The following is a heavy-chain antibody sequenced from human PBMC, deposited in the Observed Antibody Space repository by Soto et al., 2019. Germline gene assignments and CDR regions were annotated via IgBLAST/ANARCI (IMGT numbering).Heavy chain of an antibody. D-gene: IGHD3-10*01. Sequence: GGSLRLSCAASGFTFSSYGMHWVRQAPGKGLEWVAVISYDGSNKYYADSVKGRFTISRDNSKNTLYLQMNSLRAEDTAVYYCAKDFKGYGSGSSWKYYMDVWGKGTTVTVSS. CDR3: AKDFKGYGSGSSWKYYMDV. V-gene: IGHV3-30*18. CDR1: GFTFSSYG. J-gene: IGHJ6*03. CDR2: ISYDGSNK.